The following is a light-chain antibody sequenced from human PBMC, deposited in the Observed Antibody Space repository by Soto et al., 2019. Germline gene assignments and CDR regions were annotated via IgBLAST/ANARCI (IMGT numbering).Light chain of an antibody. Sequence: QSVLTQPPSVSGAPGQRVTISCTGSSSNIGTGYDVHWYQQLPGTAPRLLIYDNTNRPSGVPDRFSGSKSGSSASLAITGLQAEDEADYYCQSYDNSLSAVVCGGGTKLTVL. V-gene: IGLV1-40*01. CDR2: DNT. CDR1: SSNIGTGYD. J-gene: IGLJ2*01. CDR3: QSYDNSLSAVV.